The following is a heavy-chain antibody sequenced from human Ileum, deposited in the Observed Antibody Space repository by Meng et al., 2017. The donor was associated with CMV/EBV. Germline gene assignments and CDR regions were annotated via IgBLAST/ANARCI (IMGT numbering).Heavy chain of an antibody. CDR3: AKSAIVTDPED. Sequence: EASEFNFSNYGMTWVRQAPGKGLEWVSGISDSGDTTYYADSVKGRFTISRDNSKSTLYLQMDSLRVEDTAIYYCAKSAIVTDPEDWGQGTLVTVSS. J-gene: IGHJ4*02. CDR1: EFNFSNYG. V-gene: IGHV3-23*01. CDR2: ISDSGDTT. D-gene: IGHD5-18*01.